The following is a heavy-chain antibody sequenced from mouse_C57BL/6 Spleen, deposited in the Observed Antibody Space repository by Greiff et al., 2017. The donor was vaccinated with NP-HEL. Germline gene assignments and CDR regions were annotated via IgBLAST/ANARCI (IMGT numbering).Heavy chain of an antibody. V-gene: IGHV1-52*01. CDR2: IDPSGSET. CDR3: ARENHWDFDG. J-gene: IGHJ1*03. Sequence: VQLQQPGAELVRPGSSVKLSCKASGYTFTSYWMHWVKQRPIQGLEWIGNIDPSGSETHYNQKFKDKATLTVDKSSSTAYMPLSSLTSEDSAVDYCARENHWDFDGWGTGTTVTVSS. CDR1: GYTFTSYW.